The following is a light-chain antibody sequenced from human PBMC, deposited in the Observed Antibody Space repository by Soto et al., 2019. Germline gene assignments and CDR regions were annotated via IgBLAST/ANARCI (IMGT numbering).Light chain of an antibody. V-gene: IGKV1-27*01. CDR2: AAS. Sequence: DIQMTQSPSSLSASVGDRVTITCRASQGISNYLAWYQQKPGKVPKLLIYAASTLQSGVPSRLSGSGSGTNLTLTISSLQPEDVATYYCQKYNSALTFGQGTRLEIK. CDR1: QGISNY. CDR3: QKYNSALT. J-gene: IGKJ5*01.